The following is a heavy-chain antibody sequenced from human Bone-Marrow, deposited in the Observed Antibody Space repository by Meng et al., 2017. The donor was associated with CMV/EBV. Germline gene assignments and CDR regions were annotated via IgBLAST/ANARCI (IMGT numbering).Heavy chain of an antibody. J-gene: IGHJ6*02. Sequence: ASVKVSCKASGYPFTSHGISWVRQAPGQGLEWMGWISAYNGFTNYAQKIQERVTMTTDTSTSTAYMELRSLRSDDTAVYYCARGTYYDILPDYFPTSHYYYGMDVWGQGTTVTVSS. CDR1: GYPFTSHG. CDR3: ARGTYYDILPDYFPTSHYYYGMDV. CDR2: ISAYNGFT. D-gene: IGHD3-9*01. V-gene: IGHV1-18*01.